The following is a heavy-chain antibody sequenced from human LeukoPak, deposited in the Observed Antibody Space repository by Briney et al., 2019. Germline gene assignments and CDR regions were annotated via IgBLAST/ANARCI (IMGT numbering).Heavy chain of an antibody. V-gene: IGHV3-11*01. CDR3: VRDPSWANFDY. CDR1: GFTFSDYY. Sequence: PGGSLRLSCAASGFTFSDYYMSWIRQAPGKGLEWVSYISSSGSTIYCADSVKGRFTISRDNAKNSLYLQMNSLRAEDTAVYYCVRDPSWANFDYWGQGTLVTVSS. D-gene: IGHD3-16*01. CDR2: ISSSGSTI. J-gene: IGHJ4*02.